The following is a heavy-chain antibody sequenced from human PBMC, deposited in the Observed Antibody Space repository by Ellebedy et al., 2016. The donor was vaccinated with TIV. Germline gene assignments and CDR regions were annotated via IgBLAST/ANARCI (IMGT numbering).Heavy chain of an antibody. Sequence: GGSLRLSXAASGFILSNYCMHWVRQVPGKGLVWVSYIRGDGISTSYADSVKGRFTISRDNAKNTMYLQMNSLRAEDTAVYYCARDGVGLIDLDSWGQGTLVTVSS. J-gene: IGHJ4*02. CDR2: IRGDGIST. D-gene: IGHD3-3*01. CDR1: GFILSNYC. CDR3: ARDGVGLIDLDS. V-gene: IGHV3-74*01.